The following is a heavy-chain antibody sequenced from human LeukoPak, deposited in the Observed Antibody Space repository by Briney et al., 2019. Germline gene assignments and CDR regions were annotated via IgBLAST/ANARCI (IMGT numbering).Heavy chain of an antibody. CDR3: AKQMVERPHYYYMDV. CDR1: GFIFSSFA. J-gene: IGHJ6*03. Sequence: GGSLRLSCAASGFIFSSFAMHWVRQAPGKGLEWVAFIQDDESNKFYADSVKGRFTISRDNSKNTLFLQMNSLRPEDTALYYCAKQMVERPHYYYMDVWGKGNTGTVSS. CDR2: IQDDESNK. V-gene: IGHV3-30*02. D-gene: IGHD2-15*01.